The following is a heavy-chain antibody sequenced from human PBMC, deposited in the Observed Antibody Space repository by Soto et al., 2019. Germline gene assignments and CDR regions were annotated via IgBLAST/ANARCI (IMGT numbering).Heavy chain of an antibody. CDR3: ARKVSGSTGRPDLWYFDL. Sequence: EVQLLDSGGGLVQPGGSLRLSCAASGFTFIAYALTWARQAPGKGLEWVPAISGGGDATFYADSVKGRFTISRDNSKNTLYLQMNTLRAEDTAVYYCARKVSGSTGRPDLWYFDLWGRGTLVTVSS. CDR2: ISGGGDAT. V-gene: IGHV3-23*01. D-gene: IGHD3-10*01. J-gene: IGHJ2*01. CDR1: GFTFIAYA.